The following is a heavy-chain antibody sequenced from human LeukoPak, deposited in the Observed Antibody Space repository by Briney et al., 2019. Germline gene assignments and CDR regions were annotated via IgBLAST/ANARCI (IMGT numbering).Heavy chain of an antibody. CDR3: ARDGFTGPRTAYLDH. J-gene: IGHJ4*01. CDR1: GFTFNKYA. CDR2: LGADGSGT. V-gene: IGHV3-74*01. D-gene: IGHD2-8*02. Sequence: GGSLRLSCAASGFTFNKYAMHWVRQIPGTGLVWVSRLGADGSGTRYADSVKGRFTISRDNAKNTVYLQMSSLRADDTAVYYCARDGFTGPRTAYLDHWGQGTQVTVSS.